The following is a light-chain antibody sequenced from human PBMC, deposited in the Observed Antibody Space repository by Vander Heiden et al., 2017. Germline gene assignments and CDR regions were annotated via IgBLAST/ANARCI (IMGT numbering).Light chain of an antibody. Sequence: QAVVTQEPSLTVSPGGTVTLTCDSSTGAVTSGHYPYWFQQKPGQAPRTLIYDTSNKHSWTPARFSGSLLGGKTALTLSGAQPEDEAEYYCLLSYSIPRHWVFGGGTRLTVL. CDR2: DTS. CDR1: TGAVTSGHY. V-gene: IGLV7-46*01. J-gene: IGLJ3*02. CDR3: LLSYSIPRHWV.